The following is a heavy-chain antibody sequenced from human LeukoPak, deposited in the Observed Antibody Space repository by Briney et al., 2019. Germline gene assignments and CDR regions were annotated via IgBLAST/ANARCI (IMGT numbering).Heavy chain of an antibody. CDR1: GGSISSTSYY. CDR3: ARQRVGAGFFDY. V-gene: IGHV4-39*01. Sequence: SETLSLTCIVSGGSISSTSYYWGWIRQSPGKGLEWIGSFYYSGSIFDNRSLRSRVTISVDTSKNQFSLKLSSVTAADTAVYYCARQRVGAGFFDYWGQGTLVTVSS. CDR2: FYYSGSI. D-gene: IGHD1-26*01. J-gene: IGHJ4*02.